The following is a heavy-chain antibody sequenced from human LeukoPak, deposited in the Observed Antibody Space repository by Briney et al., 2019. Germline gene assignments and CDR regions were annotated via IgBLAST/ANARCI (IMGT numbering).Heavy chain of an antibody. D-gene: IGHD1-26*01. CDR3: ATFRETGSYQSSFDY. Sequence: ASVKVSCKASGYTLTSYGISWVRQAPGQGLEWMGWISAYNGNPNYAQKLQGKVTMTRDTSTSTAYMELRRLRSDDTAVYYCATFRETGSYQSSFDYWGQGTLVTASS. CDR1: GYTLTSYG. V-gene: IGHV1-18*01. CDR2: ISAYNGNP. J-gene: IGHJ4*02.